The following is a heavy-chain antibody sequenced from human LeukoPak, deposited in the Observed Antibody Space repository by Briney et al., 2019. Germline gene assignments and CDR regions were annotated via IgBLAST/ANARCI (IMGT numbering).Heavy chain of an antibody. CDR1: GYIFTSYW. CDR3: ARTFYGSGSYSPPLGY. D-gene: IGHD3-10*01. V-gene: IGHV5-51*01. J-gene: IGHJ4*02. Sequence: LGESLKISCKGSGYIFTSYWIGWGRRLRGKGLEWMGIIYPGDSDTRYSPSCEGQVTISADKSSRNANLEWSHLNASDTAMYYCARTFYGSGSYSPPLGYWGQGTLVTVSS. CDR2: IYPGDSDT.